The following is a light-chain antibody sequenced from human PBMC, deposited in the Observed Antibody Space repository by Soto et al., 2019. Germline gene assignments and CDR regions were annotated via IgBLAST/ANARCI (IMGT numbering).Light chain of an antibody. CDR1: QSVNSGY. CDR2: GAS. V-gene: IGKV3-20*01. CDR3: QQYGNSRWS. J-gene: IGKJ1*01. Sequence: VVTPSLGTRALSTGDSVTLCCRASQSVNSGYFAWYQQRRGQGRRLLIYGASSRAAGIPDRFSGSGSGTDFSLTISRLEPEDYAVYYCQQYGNSRWSLGQGTKVDIK.